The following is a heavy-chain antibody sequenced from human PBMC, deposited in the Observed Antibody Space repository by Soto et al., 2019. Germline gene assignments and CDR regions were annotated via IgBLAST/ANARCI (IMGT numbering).Heavy chain of an antibody. Sequence: PGGSLRLSCAASGFTCRSYAMHWVRQAPGKGLEWVAVISYDGSNKYYADSVKGRFTISRDNSKNTLYLQMNSLRAEDTAVYYCSRAPDYDNLLSFWAQGTLVLVSA. CDR3: SRAPDYDNLLSF. V-gene: IGHV3-30-3*01. CDR2: ISYDGSNK. J-gene: IGHJ4*02. D-gene: IGHD3-22*01. CDR1: GFTCRSYA.